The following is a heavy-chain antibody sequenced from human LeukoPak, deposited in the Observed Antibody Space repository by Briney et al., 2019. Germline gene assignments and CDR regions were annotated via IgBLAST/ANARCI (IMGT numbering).Heavy chain of an antibody. Sequence: PGGSLRLSCAASGYTFSTYWMHWVRQGPGKGLVWVSRINEDGSSTSYADSVRGRFTISRDNAKNTLYLQMNSLRAEDTAVYYCARRYPYSSAWHPSAFDVWGQGTMVTVSS. V-gene: IGHV3-74*01. J-gene: IGHJ3*01. D-gene: IGHD6-19*01. CDR1: GYTFSTYW. CDR2: INEDGSST. CDR3: ARRYPYSSAWHPSAFDV.